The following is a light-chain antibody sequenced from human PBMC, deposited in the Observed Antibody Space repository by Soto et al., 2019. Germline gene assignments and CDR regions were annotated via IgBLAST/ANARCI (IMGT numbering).Light chain of an antibody. Sequence: EIVLTQSPGTLSLSPGERATLSCRASQSVSSSYLAWYQQKSGQAPRLLIYGASSRATGIPDRFSGSGSGTDFTLTISRLDHEDFAAYYCQQYGSSPITFGQGTRLEIK. CDR2: GAS. CDR3: QQYGSSPIT. CDR1: QSVSSSY. V-gene: IGKV3-20*01. J-gene: IGKJ5*01.